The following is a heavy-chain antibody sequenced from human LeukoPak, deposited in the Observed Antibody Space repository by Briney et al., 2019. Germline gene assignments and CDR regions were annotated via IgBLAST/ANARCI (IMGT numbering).Heavy chain of an antibody. CDR3: ARDFRTYSYGYVDY. CDR2: IYYSGST. V-gene: IGHV4-30-4*01. J-gene: IGHJ4*02. Sequence: SETLSLTCTVSGGSITSGDYYWSWLRHPPGKGLEWIGYIYYSGSTYYNPSLKSRVTISVDTSTNQFSLKLSSVTAADTAVYYCARDFRTYSYGYVDYWGQGTLVTVSS. CDR1: GGSITSGDYY. D-gene: IGHD5-18*01.